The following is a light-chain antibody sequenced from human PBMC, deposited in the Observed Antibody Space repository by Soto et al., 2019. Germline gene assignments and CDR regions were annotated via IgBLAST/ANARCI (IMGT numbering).Light chain of an antibody. CDR3: TSYTSRSTWV. Sequence: QSVVTQSASVSGSPGQSITLSCTGTSSDVGGYNYVSWYQQHPGKAPKLMIYEVSTRPSGVSNRFSGSKSGNTASLTISGLQAEDEADYYCTSYTSRSTWVFGGGTKVTVL. V-gene: IGLV2-14*01. CDR1: SSDVGGYNY. J-gene: IGLJ3*02. CDR2: EVS.